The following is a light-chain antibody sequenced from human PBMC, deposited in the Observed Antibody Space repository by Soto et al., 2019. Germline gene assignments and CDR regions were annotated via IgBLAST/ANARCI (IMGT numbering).Light chain of an antibody. CDR1: QTVESY. CDR2: GAT. J-gene: IGKJ2*01. V-gene: IGKV1-39*01. CDR3: EQYYSTPYT. Sequence: DIQMTQSPSSLSASIGDRVTITCRASQTVESYLNWYQHKPGKAPQLLISGATTLRGGVPSRFSGRASGPYFTLTITSLQPEDVATYYCEQYYSTPYTFGQGTKL.